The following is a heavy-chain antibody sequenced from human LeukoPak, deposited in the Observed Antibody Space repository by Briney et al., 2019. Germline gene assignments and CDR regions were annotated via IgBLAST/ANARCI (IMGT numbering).Heavy chain of an antibody. CDR3: ARPSPNGYCSGTSCYAAFDF. CDR2: ISYSGST. CDR1: GGSFSSYY. V-gene: IGHV4-39*01. Sequence: SETLSLTCAVYGGSFSSYYWGWIRQPPGKGLEWIVTISYSGSTYYNPSLKSRVTISVDTSKNQSSLKLNSVTAADTAVYYCARPSPNGYCSGTSCYAAFDFWGQGTLVTVSS. J-gene: IGHJ4*02. D-gene: IGHD2-2*03.